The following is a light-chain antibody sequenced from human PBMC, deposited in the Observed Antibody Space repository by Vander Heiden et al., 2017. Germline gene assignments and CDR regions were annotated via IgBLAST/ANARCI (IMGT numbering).Light chain of an antibody. V-gene: IGKV1-33*01. CDR3: QQYDNLHT. CDR1: QDISNY. CDR2: DAS. J-gene: IGKJ2*01. Sequence: DIQMTQSPSSLSASVGDRVTIHCQARQDISNYLNWYQQKPGKAPKLLIYDASNLETGVPSRFSGSGSGTDFTFTISSLQPEDIATYYCQQYDNLHTFGQGTKLEIK.